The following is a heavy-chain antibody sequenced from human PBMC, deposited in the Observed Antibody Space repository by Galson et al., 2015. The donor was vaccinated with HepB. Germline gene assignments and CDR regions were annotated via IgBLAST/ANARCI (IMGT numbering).Heavy chain of an antibody. CDR2: IYSCGYR. CDR3: ARATSGGYCSRTDCYYFDN. V-gene: IGHV3-53*01. CDR1: GFSVSTNY. Sequence: SLRLSCAASGFSVSTNYMTWVRQAPGKGLEWVAIIYSCGYRSYADSVKGRFTISRDNYKNTVFLQMNSLRAEDTAVYYCARATSGGYCSRTDCYYFDNCGQGTLVTVSS. D-gene: IGHD2-2*01. J-gene: IGHJ4*02.